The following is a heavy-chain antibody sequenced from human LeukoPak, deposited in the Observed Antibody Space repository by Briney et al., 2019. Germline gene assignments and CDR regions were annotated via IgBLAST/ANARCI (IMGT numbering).Heavy chain of an antibody. CDR3: ARDRVKSDDILTGYPHYYYYFYMDV. CDR2: IYRSGDT. Sequence: PGGSLRRSCAASGFTVNDNYMSWVRQAPGKGLEWISVIYRSGDTYYADSVKGRFTVSRDNDQNTLYLQLNSLRPEDTAVYYCARDRVKSDDILTGYPHYYYYFYMDVWGKGTVVTVSS. D-gene: IGHD3-9*01. J-gene: IGHJ6*03. CDR1: GFTVNDNY. V-gene: IGHV3-66*03.